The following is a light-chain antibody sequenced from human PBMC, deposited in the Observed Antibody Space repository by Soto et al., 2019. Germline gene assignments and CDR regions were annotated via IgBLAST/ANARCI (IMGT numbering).Light chain of an antibody. Sequence: EVALTQSSATLSLSPGESATLSCSASQSVSVNFAWYQQNPGKAPMPLIYSASDRAPGIPARVSGRGSGTYYTLTISRLEPEDFAVYYCQERNRWPRGTFGGGTKVDIK. J-gene: IGKJ4*01. CDR3: QERNRWPRGT. CDR2: SAS. V-gene: IGKV3-11*01. CDR1: QSVSVN.